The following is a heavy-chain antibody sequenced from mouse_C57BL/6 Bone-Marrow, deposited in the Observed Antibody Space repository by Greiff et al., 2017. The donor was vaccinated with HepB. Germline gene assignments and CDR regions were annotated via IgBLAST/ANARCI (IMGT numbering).Heavy chain of an antibody. D-gene: IGHD2-5*01. CDR1: GYAFSSSW. CDR3: ARSYSNRYFDV. V-gene: IGHV1-82*01. Sequence: QVQLQQSGPELVKPGASVKISCKASGYAFSSSWMNWVKQRPGKGLEWIGRIYPGDGDTNYNGKFKGKATLTADKSSSTAYMQLSSLTSEDSAVYFCARSYSNRYFDVWGTGTTVTVSS. J-gene: IGHJ1*03. CDR2: IYPGDGDT.